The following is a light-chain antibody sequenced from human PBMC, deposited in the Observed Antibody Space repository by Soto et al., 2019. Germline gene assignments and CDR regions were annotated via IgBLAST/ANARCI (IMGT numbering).Light chain of an antibody. V-gene: IGKV3-11*01. CDR2: DAS. J-gene: IGKJ1*01. CDR1: QSVSSY. Sequence: EIALTQSPATLSLSPGERATLSCRASQSVSSYLAWYQQKPGQAPRLLVYDASNRATGIPARFSGTGSGTDFTLTISSLEPEDFAVYYCQQRINWPWTFGQGTKVEIK. CDR3: QQRINWPWT.